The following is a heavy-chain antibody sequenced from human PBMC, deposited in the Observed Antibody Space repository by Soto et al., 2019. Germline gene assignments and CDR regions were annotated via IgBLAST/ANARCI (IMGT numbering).Heavy chain of an antibody. J-gene: IGHJ5*02. D-gene: IGHD3-10*01. Sequence: IRQHPGKGLEWIGYIYYSGSTYYNPSLKSRVTISVDTSKNQFSLKLSSVTAADTAVYYCARERDISMVRGPLGWFDAWGQGTLVIVSS. CDR3: ARERDISMVRGPLGWFDA. V-gene: IGHV4-31*02. CDR2: IYYSGST.